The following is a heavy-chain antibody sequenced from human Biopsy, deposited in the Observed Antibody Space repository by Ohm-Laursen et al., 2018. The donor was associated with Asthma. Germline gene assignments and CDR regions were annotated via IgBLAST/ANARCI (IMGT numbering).Heavy chain of an antibody. CDR2: IGVYNGNT. CDR3: ARAVDYSHYYGIDV. CDR1: GYTFNSAG. D-gene: IGHD3-10*01. J-gene: IGHJ6*02. Sequence: SVKVSCKPSGYTFNSAGITWVRQAPGQGLEWMGWIGVYNGNTKVAQKLQDRVTMITDTSTSTAYMELRGLRSDDTAVYFCARAVDYSHYYGIDVWGQGTTVTVS. V-gene: IGHV1-18*01.